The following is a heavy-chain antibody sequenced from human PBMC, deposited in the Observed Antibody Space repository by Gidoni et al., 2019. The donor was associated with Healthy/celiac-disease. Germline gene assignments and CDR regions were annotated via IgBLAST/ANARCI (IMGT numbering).Heavy chain of an antibody. V-gene: IGHV3-11*01. CDR3: ARDQQLTPYYLDY. CDR2: ISSSGSTI. J-gene: IGHJ4*02. CDR1: GFIFSDYY. Sequence: GGLVKPGGSLSLSCAASGFIFSDYYMSWIRQAPGKGLEWVSYISSSGSTIYYADAVKGRFTISRDNTKNSLYLQMNSLRSEDTAVYYCARDQQLTPYYLDYWGQGTLVTVSS. D-gene: IGHD1-1*01.